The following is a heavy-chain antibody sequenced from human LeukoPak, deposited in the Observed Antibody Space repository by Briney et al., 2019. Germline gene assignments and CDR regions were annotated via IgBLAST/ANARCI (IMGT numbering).Heavy chain of an antibody. V-gene: IGHV4-4*07. CDR1: GGSISSYY. J-gene: IGHJ4*02. CDR2: IYSTGST. D-gene: IGHD3-22*01. Sequence: SETLSLTCTVSGGSISSYYWSWIRQPAGKGLEWIGRIYSTGSTNYNPSLKSRLTMSVDTSKNQFSLKLSIVTAADTAVYYCARDRYYYDTSGYFFEYWGQGTLVTVSS. CDR3: ARDRYYYDTSGYFFEY.